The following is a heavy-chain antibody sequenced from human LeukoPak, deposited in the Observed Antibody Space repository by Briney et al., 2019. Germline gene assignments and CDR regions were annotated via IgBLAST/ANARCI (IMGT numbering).Heavy chain of an antibody. Sequence: PGGSLRLSCAASGFTFSSYAMHWVRQAPGKGLEWVAVISYDGSNKYYADSVKGRFTISRDNSKNTLYLQMNSLRAEDTAVYYCARDLGGYEGSYMDVWGKGTTVTVSS. J-gene: IGHJ6*03. V-gene: IGHV3-30*04. D-gene: IGHD5-12*01. CDR1: GFTFSSYA. CDR2: ISYDGSNK. CDR3: ARDLGGYEGSYMDV.